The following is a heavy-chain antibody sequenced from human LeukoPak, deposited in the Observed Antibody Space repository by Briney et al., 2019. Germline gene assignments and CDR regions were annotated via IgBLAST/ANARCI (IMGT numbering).Heavy chain of an antibody. CDR1: GGSISSYY. Sequence: PSETLSLTCTVSGGSISSYYWSWIRQPPGKGLEWIGYIYYSGSTNYNPSLKSRVTISVDTSKNQFSLKLSSVTAADTAVYYCARHVFSHIDLWGQGTLVTVSS. D-gene: IGHD5-12*01. J-gene: IGHJ4*02. CDR3: ARHVFSHIDL. CDR2: IYYSGST. V-gene: IGHV4-59*08.